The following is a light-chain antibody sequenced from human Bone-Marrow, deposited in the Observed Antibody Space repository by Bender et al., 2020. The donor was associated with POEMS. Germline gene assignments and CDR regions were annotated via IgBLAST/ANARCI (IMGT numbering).Light chain of an antibody. J-gene: IGLJ3*02. Sequence: QSALTQPASVSGSPGQSITISCTGTSSDVGSYNLVSWYQQHPGKAPKLMIYDVSNRPSGVSNRFSGSRSGNTASLTISGLLPEDEADYYCCSFARSGNWVFGGGTKVTVL. CDR1: SSDVGSYNL. V-gene: IGLV2-23*02. CDR2: DVS. CDR3: CSFARSGNWV.